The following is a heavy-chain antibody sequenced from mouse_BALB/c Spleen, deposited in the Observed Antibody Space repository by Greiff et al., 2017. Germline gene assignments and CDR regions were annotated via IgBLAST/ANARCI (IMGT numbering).Heavy chain of an antibody. CDR3: AALYGPFDY. V-gene: IGHV1-4*01. D-gene: IGHD1-1*01. J-gene: IGHJ2*01. CDR1: GYTFTSYT. Sequence: VQRVESGAELARPGASVKMSCKASGYTFTSYTMHWVKQRPGQGLEWIGYINPSSGYTNYNQKFKDKATLTADKSSSTAYMQLSSLTSEDSAVYYCAALYGPFDYWGQGTTLTVSS. CDR2: INPSSGYT.